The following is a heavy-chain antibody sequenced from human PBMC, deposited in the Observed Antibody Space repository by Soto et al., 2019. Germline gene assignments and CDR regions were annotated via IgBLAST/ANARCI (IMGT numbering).Heavy chain of an antibody. Sequence: KQSQTLSLTCAISGDSVSSNSAAWNWIRQSPSRGLEWLGRTYYRSKWYNDYAVSVKSRITINPDTSKNQFSLQLNSVTPEDTAVYYCARDLVSGTPPPCFYSSGCPGNWFDPWGQGTLVTVSS. CDR1: GDSVSSNSAA. D-gene: IGHD6-19*01. J-gene: IGHJ5*02. CDR2: TYYRSKWYN. V-gene: IGHV6-1*01. CDR3: ARDLVSGTPPPCFYSSGCPGNWFDP.